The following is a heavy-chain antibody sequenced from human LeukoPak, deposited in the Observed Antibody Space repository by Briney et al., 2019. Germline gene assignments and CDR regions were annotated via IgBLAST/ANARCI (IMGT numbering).Heavy chain of an antibody. CDR1: GYTFSRYG. V-gene: IGHV1-18*01. D-gene: IGHD3-22*01. CDR3: ARSLHYYDNSGLFIQY. J-gene: IGHJ1*01. CDR2: ISTYSGNT. Sequence: ASVKVSCKASGYTFSRYGFSWVRQAPGQGLEWMGRISTYSGNTNYAQQLRGRVTMTTDTSTGTAYMELGSLRSDDTAIYYCARSLHYYDNSGLFIQYWGQGTLVTVSS.